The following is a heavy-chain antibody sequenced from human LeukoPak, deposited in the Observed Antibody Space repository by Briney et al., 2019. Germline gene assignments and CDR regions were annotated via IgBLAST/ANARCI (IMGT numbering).Heavy chain of an antibody. CDR2: IFPSVGNT. V-gene: IGHV1-46*01. D-gene: IGHD5-18*01. CDR3: ARDSGTAMVNWFDP. CDR1: GYTFTRYY. Sequence: ASVSVSCKASGYTFTRYYLHWVRQAPGQGLEWMGIIFPSVGNTNYAQKFQGRVTMTRDMSTSTVYMELSSLTSEDTAVYYCARDSGTAMVNWFDPWGQGTLVTVSS. J-gene: IGHJ5*02.